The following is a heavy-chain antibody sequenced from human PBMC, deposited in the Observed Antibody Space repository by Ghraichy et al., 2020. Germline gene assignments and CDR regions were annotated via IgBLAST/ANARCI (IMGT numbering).Heavy chain of an antibody. V-gene: IGHV4-39*01. CDR2: IYYSGST. CDR1: GGSISSSSYY. J-gene: IGHJ4*02. Sequence: SETLSLTCTVSGGSISSSSYYWGWIRQPPGKGLEWIGSIYYSGSTYYHPSLKSRVTISVDTSKNQFSLKLSPVTAADTAVYYCARQKNYYDFWSGYYGQYYFDYWGQGTLVTVSS. D-gene: IGHD3-3*01. CDR3: ARQKNYYDFWSGYYGQYYFDY.